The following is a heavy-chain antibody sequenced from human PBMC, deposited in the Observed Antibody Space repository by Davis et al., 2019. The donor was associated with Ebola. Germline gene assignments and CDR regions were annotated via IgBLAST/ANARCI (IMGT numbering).Heavy chain of an antibody. CDR2: TYYTSKRYN. CDR1: GDLVSSNSAA. D-gene: IGHD2-21*01. CDR3: VRLVWTPKGFDY. Sequence: HSPTLSLTRAISGDLVSSNSAAWNWISQSPSRGLEWLGRTYYTSKRYNDYAVSMKSRISINPDTSKNQFSLQLNSVTPEDTAVYYCVRLVWTPKGFDYWGQGTLVTVSS. V-gene: IGHV6-1*01. J-gene: IGHJ4*02.